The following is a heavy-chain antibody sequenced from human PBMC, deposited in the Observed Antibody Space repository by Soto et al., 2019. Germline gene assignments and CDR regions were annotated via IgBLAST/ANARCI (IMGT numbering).Heavy chain of an antibody. Sequence: SVPTLVNPTHTLTLTCTFSGFSLTTVGMGVGWIRQPPGKALDWLGIIYWDDDKRYSPSLNGRVTFIKDTSKNQVVLTMTNVDPVDTGTYYCAHRNSRMFAFDIWGQGTLVTVSS. CDR3: AHRNSRMFAFDI. CDR1: GFSLTTVGMG. D-gene: IGHD3-10*02. V-gene: IGHV2-5*02. J-gene: IGHJ3*02. CDR2: IYWDDDK.